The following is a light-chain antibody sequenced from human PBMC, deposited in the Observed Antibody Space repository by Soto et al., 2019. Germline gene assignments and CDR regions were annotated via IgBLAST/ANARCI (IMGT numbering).Light chain of an antibody. CDR2: GAS. J-gene: IGKJ4*01. Sequence: EIVLTQSPGTLSLSPGEGATLSCRASQSVSNNYLAWYQQKPGQAPRLVISGASSRATAIPDRFSGSGSETDFTLTISRLKPEDFAVYYCQQYVSSPLTFGGGTKVDIK. CDR3: QQYVSSPLT. V-gene: IGKV3-20*01. CDR1: QSVSNNY.